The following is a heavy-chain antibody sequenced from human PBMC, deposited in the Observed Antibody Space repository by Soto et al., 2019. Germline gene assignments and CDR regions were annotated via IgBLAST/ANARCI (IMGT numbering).Heavy chain of an antibody. V-gene: IGHV4-61*01. CDR1: GASVSGGYYY. CDR2: IDYSGST. D-gene: IGHD3-10*01. J-gene: IGHJ6*02. CDR3: ARIVQKDGGLLSNYHYGVDV. Sequence: SETLSLTCTVSGASVSGGYYYWSWIRQPPGKGLEWIAYIDYSGSTNYNPSLKSRVTISVDTSNNRFSLKLSSVTAADTAVYYCARIVQKDGGLLSNYHYGVDVWGQGTTVTVSS.